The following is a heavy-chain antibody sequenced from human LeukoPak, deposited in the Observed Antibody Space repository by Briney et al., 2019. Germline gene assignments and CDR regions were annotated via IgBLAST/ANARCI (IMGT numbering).Heavy chain of an antibody. CDR1: GFTFSSYA. J-gene: IGHJ4*02. CDR3: AKDPYVGGGYHFDS. Sequence: GGSLRLSCAASGFTFSSYAMNWARQAPGKGLEWVSTITGSGGDTYYADSVKGRFTISRDNSKNTLYLQMYSLRAEDTAIYYCAKDPYVGGGYHFDSWGQGSLVTVSS. V-gene: IGHV3-23*01. CDR2: ITGSGGDT. D-gene: IGHD3-22*01.